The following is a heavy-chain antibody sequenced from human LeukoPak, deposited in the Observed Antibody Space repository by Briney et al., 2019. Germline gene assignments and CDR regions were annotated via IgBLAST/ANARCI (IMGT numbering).Heavy chain of an antibody. CDR1: GGAFSGYY. CDR2: INHSGST. CDR3: ARGVYYFDY. V-gene: IGHV4-34*01. J-gene: IGHJ4*02. Sequence: SETLSLTCAVYGGAFSGYYWSWIRQPPGKGLEWMGEINHSGSTNYNPSLKSRVTISGDTSKNQFSLKLSSVTAADTAVYDCARGVYYFDYWGQGTLVTVSS.